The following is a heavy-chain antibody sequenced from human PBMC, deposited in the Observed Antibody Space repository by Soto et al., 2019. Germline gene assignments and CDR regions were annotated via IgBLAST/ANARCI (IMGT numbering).Heavy chain of an antibody. J-gene: IGHJ5*02. Sequence: EVQLLESGGGLVQPGGSLRLSCAASGFTFSSYAMSWVRQAPGKGLEWVSAISGSGGSTYYADSVKGRFTISRDNSKNTLYLRMNRLRAEDTAVYDCAKVGHITIFGVVIYNWFDPWGQGTLVTVSS. CDR2: ISGSGGST. CDR3: AKVGHITIFGVVIYNWFDP. V-gene: IGHV3-23*01. CDR1: GFTFSSYA. D-gene: IGHD3-3*01.